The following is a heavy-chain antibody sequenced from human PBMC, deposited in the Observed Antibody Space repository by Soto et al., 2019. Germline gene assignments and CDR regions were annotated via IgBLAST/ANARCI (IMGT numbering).Heavy chain of an antibody. CDR3: AHRQRTVYFDY. V-gene: IGHV2-5*02. D-gene: IGHD4-17*01. CDR2: TYWDDDK. J-gene: IGHJ4*02. CDR1: GFSLSTSGVG. Sequence: QITLKESGPTLVKPTQTLTLTCTFSGFSLSTSGVGVGWIRQPPGKALEWLALTYWDDDKRYSPSLKSRLTITKDTSKNQVVLTMTNMDPVDTASYYCAHRQRTVYFDYWGQGTLVTVSS.